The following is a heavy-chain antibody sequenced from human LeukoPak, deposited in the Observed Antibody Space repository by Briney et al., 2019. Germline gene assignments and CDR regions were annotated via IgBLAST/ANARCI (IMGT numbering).Heavy chain of an antibody. CDR2: ISSRSSYI. V-gene: IGHV3-21*01. D-gene: IGHD3-9*01. CDR1: GLIFSNYS. J-gene: IGHJ6*02. Sequence: GGSVPLSCPASGLIFSNYSMNWVRQAPAKGLAGVSSISSRSSYIYYADSVKGRFTFSRHNAKNSLYLQMNSLRAEDTAVYYCARGDNQVGFLTGYYYYYYGMDVWGQGTTVTVSS. CDR3: ARGDNQVGFLTGYYYYYYGMDV.